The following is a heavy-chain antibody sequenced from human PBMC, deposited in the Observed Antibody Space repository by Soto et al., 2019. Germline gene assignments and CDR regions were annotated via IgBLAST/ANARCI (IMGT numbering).Heavy chain of an antibody. J-gene: IGHJ6*02. CDR3: ARVYSSSSPPNYYYYYGMDV. V-gene: IGHV4-31*03. Sequence: SETLSLTCTVSGGSISSGGYYWSWVRQHPGKGLEWIGYIYYSGSTYYNPSLKSRVTISVDTSKNQFSLKLSSVTAADTAVHYCARVYSSSSPPNYYYYYGMDVWGQGTTVTVSS. CDR2: IYYSGST. CDR1: GGSISSGGYY. D-gene: IGHD6-6*01.